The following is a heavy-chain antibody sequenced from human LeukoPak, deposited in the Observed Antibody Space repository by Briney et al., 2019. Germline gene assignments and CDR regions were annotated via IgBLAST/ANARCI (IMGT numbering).Heavy chain of an antibody. V-gene: IGHV4-4*09. D-gene: IGHD3-10*01. J-gene: IGHJ6*03. CDR2: IYTSGST. CDR1: SGSISSNY. CDR3: ARIYGSGTSFGYMDV. Sequence: PSETLSLTCTVASGSISSNYWTWIRQSPGKGLEWIGYIYTSGSTTYNPSLTSRVTISRDTSNNQFSLRLSSVAAADTAVYYRARIYGSGTSFGYMDVWGKGTTVTVSS.